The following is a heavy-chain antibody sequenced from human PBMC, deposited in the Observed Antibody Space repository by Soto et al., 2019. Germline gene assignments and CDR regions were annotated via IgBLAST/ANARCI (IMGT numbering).Heavy chain of an antibody. J-gene: IGHJ4*02. CDR2: IYWDDDK. CDR1: GFSLTTSGVG. CDR3: AHRVLRTVFGLVTTTAIYFDF. Sequence: QITLNESGPTVVRPTETLTLTCRFSGFSLTTSGVGVGWIRQSPGKAPEWLALIYWDDDKRYSASLKSRLTLPKDNSKNQVVLTVSDLDPTDTATYYCAHRVLRTVFGLVTTTAIYFDFWGQGTPVAVSS. V-gene: IGHV2-5*02. D-gene: IGHD3-3*01.